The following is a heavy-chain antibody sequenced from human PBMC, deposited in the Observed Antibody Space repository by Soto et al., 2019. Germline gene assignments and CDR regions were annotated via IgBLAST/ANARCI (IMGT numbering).Heavy chain of an antibody. D-gene: IGHD6-13*01. CDR1: GFTFSSYG. CDR3: ARENYSSSWYRGSYYYYGMDV. V-gene: IGHV3-33*01. J-gene: IGHJ6*02. CDR2: IWYDGSNK. Sequence: GGSLRLSCAASGFTFSSYGMHWFRQAQGKGLEWVAVIWYDGSNKYYADSVKGRFTISRDNSKNTLYLQMNSLRAEDTAVYYCARENYSSSWYRGSYYYYGMDVWGQGTTVTVSS.